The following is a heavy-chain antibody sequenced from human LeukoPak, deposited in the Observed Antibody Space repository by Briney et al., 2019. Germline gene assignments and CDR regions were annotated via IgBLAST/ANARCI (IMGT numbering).Heavy chain of an antibody. CDR1: GYTFTSYD. D-gene: IGHD2-2*01. V-gene: IGHV1-8*01. CDR3: ARGDIVVVPAAPYYYMDV. CDR2: MNPNGGNT. J-gene: IGHJ6*03. Sequence: ASVKVSCKASGYTFTSYDINWVRQATGQGLEWMGRMNPNGGNTGYAQKFQGRVTMTRNTSISTAYMELSSLRSEDTAVYYCARGDIVVVPAAPYYYMDVWGKGTTVTVSS.